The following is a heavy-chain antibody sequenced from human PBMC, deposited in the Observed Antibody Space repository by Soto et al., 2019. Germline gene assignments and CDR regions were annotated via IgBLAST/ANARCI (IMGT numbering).Heavy chain of an antibody. J-gene: IGHJ4*02. CDR1: GYTFTSYG. V-gene: IGHV1-18*01. CDR2: ISAYNGNT. CDR3: AREVSSGWYYYFDY. Sequence: GASVKVSCKSSGYTFTSYGISWVRQAPGQGLEWMGWISAYNGNTNYAQELQGRVTMTTDTSTSTAYMELRSLRSDDTAVYYCAREVSSGWYYYFDYWGQGTLVTVSS. D-gene: IGHD6-19*01.